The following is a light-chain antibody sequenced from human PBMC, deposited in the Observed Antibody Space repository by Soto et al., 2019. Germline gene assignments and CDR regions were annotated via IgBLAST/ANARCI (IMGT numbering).Light chain of an antibody. CDR1: QSVTRY. V-gene: IGKV3-11*01. CDR3: QQLHTCPPP. Sequence: EIVLTQSPATLSLSPGERATLSCRASQSVTRYLAWYRQKPGQAPRLLIYDASSRATGIPARFSGSGPGTDFTLTISSLEPDFFAIYYYQQLHTCPPPCAHGTKVEIK. CDR2: DAS. J-gene: IGKJ1*01.